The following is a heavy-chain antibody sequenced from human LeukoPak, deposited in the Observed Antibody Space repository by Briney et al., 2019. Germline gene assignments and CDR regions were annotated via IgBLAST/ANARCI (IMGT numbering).Heavy chain of an antibody. D-gene: IGHD3-22*01. CDR3: ARRFGGDSRGFDY. Sequence: GGSLRLSCAASGFTFSSYAMSWVRQAPGKGLEWVSAISGSGGSTYYADSVKGRFTFSRDNSKNTLYLQMNSLRAEDTAVYYCARRFGGDSRGFDYWGQGTLVTVSS. CDR2: ISGSGGST. CDR1: GFTFSSYA. V-gene: IGHV3-23*01. J-gene: IGHJ4*02.